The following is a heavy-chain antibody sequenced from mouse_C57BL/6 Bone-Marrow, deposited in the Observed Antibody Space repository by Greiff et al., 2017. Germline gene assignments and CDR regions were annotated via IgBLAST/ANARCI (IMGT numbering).Heavy chain of an antibody. CDR3: AREARSYWYFDV. V-gene: IGHV1-69*01. CDR2: IDPSDSYT. J-gene: IGHJ1*03. CDR1: GYTFTSYW. Sequence: QVQLQQSGAELVMPGASVKLSCKASGYTFTSYWMHWVKQRPGQGLEWIGEIDPSDSYTNYNQKFKGKSTLTVDKSSSTAYMQLSSLTSEDSAVYYCAREARSYWYFDVWGTGTTVTVSS.